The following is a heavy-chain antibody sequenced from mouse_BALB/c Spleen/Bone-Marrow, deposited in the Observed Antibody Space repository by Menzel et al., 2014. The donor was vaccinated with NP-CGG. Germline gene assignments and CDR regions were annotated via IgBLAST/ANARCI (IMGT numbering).Heavy chain of an antibody. V-gene: IGHV1-26*01. CDR1: GYSFTGYT. D-gene: IGHD2-4*01. Sequence: VQLQQSGPELVKPGASMKISCKASGYSFTGYTMNWVKQSHGKNPEWIGLINPYNGGTSYNQKFKGKATLTVDKSSSTAYMELLSLTSEDSAVYYCARDYDGYYFDYWGQGTTLTVSS. CDR2: INPYNGGT. CDR3: ARDYDGYYFDY. J-gene: IGHJ2*01.